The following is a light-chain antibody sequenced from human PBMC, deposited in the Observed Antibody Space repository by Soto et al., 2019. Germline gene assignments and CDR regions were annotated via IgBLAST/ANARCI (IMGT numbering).Light chain of an antibody. J-gene: IGKJ5*01. Sequence: AIRMTQSPSSLSASTGGRVTITCRASQGISSYLAWYQQKPGKAPKLLIYAASSLQSGVPSRFSGSGSGTDFTLTISSLQPEDFATYYCQQSYSTLITFGQGTRLEIK. CDR3: QQSYSTLIT. CDR1: QGISSY. CDR2: AAS. V-gene: IGKV1-8*01.